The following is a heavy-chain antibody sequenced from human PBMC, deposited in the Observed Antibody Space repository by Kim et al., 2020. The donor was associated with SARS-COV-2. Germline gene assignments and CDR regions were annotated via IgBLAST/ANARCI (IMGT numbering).Heavy chain of an antibody. CDR3: ARRAVDSSGTYYFDY. CDR1: GFTFSRYW. V-gene: IGHV3-74*01. D-gene: IGHD3-22*01. Sequence: GGSLRLSCAASGFTFSRYWMHWVRQPPGKGLVWVSRIYSDGSGTSYADSVKGRFTISSDNAKNTLYLQMNSLRAEDTALYYCARRAVDSSGTYYFDYWG. J-gene: IGHJ4*01. CDR2: IYSDGSGT.